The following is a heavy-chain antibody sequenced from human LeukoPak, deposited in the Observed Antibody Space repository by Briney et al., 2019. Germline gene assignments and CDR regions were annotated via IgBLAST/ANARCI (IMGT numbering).Heavy chain of an antibody. Sequence: GGSLRLSCISSGFMFSNYAMSWVRQAPGKGLEWVSAISGSAGSTYYADSVKGRFTISRDNSKLALYLQMDSLRAEDTAVYYCARGSGMGYNFWSGPYQWGQGTLVTVS. J-gene: IGHJ4*02. CDR1: GFMFSNYA. CDR3: ARGSGMGYNFWSGPYQ. V-gene: IGHV3-23*01. CDR2: ISGSAGST. D-gene: IGHD3-3*01.